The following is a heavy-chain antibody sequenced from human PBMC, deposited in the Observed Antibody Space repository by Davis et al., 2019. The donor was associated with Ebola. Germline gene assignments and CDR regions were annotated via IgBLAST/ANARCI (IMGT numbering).Heavy chain of an antibody. V-gene: IGHV4-4*02. D-gene: IGHD3-22*01. CDR1: GFTVSSNY. Sequence: GSLRLSYAASGFTVSSNYMSWVRQPPGKGLEWIGEIYHSGSTNYNPSLKSRVTISVDKSKNQFSLKLSSVTAADTAVYYCARDHYDSSGGFDYWGQGTLVTVSS. CDR2: IYHSGST. J-gene: IGHJ4*02. CDR3: ARDHYDSSGGFDY.